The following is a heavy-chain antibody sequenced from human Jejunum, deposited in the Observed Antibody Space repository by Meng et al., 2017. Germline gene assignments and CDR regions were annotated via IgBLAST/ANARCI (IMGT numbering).Heavy chain of an antibody. CDR2: IKQDSSEK. V-gene: IGHV3-7*04. CDR3: GRGGGWLVDY. D-gene: IGHD6-19*01. J-gene: IGHJ4*02. CDR1: GFSFSDAW. Sequence: GGFLRPSCVGSGFSFSDAWMTWVRQAPGKGLEWVANIKQDSSEKKYVDSVMGRFTISRDNAKNSLYLQMNSLRDEDTAMYYCGRGGGWLVDYWGQGTLVTVSS.